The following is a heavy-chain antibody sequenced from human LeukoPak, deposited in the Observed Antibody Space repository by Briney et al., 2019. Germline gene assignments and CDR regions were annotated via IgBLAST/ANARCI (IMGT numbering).Heavy chain of an antibody. V-gene: IGHV3-23*01. D-gene: IGHD3-3*01. J-gene: IGHJ4*02. CDR2: ITGSGGDT. CDR1: GFTFNNYA. Sequence: TGGSLRLSCAASGFTFNNYAMSWVRQAPGKVLEWVSAITGSGGDTYHADSVKGRFTISRDNSENTLYLQMNSLRAEDTAVYYCANGSRDSRPYYFDFWGQGTLVTVSS. CDR3: ANGSRDSRPYYFDF.